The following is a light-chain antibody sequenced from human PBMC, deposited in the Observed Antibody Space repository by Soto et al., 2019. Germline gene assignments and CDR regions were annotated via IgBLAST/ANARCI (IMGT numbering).Light chain of an antibody. V-gene: IGLV2-23*01. CDR3: CAYAGGDHLFV. CDR2: EGS. Sequence: QSALAQPASVSGSPGQSITIPCTGSSSDIGGFGLVSWYRHHPGEAPKLIIFEGSKRPSGVSSRFSGSKSGNTASLTISGLQAEDETGYYCCAYAGGDHLFVFGAGTKVTVL. J-gene: IGLJ1*01. CDR1: SSDIGGFGL.